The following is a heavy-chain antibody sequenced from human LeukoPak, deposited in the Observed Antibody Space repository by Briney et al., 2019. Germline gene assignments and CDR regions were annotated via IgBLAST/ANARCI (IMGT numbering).Heavy chain of an antibody. CDR1: GDSVSSNSAA. V-gene: IGHV6-1*01. CDR3: ARGQRSWYPGGRYFDY. J-gene: IGHJ4*02. D-gene: IGHD6-13*01. CDR2: TYYRSKWYN. Sequence: RSQTLSLTCAISGDSVSSNSAAWNWIRQSPSRGLEWLGRTYYRSKWYNDYAVSVKSRITINPDTSKNQFSLQLNSVTAADTAVYYCARGQRSWYPGGRYFDYWGQGTLVTVSS.